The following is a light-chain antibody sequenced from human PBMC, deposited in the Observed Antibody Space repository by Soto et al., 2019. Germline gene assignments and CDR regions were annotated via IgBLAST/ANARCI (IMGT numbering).Light chain of an antibody. V-gene: IGLV2-11*01. Sequence: QSALTQPRSVSGSPGQSVTISCTGTSSDVGGYNYVSWYQQHPGXXXKXXIYDXSXXPXGXPXXXXGXXXXXXXXXXXSGXQAEDEADYYCCSYAGSYSYVFGTGTKLTVL. J-gene: IGLJ1*01. CDR1: SSDVGGYNY. CDR3: CSYAGSYSYV. CDR2: DXS.